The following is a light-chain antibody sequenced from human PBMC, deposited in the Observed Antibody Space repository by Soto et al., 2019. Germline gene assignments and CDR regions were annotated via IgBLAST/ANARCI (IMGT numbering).Light chain of an antibody. CDR1: SGHSSYA. J-gene: IGLJ3*02. CDR2: LNSDGSH. V-gene: IGLV4-69*01. Sequence: QLVLTQSPSASASLGASVKLTCTLSSGHSSYAIAWHQQQPEKGPRYLMKLNSDGSHSKGDGIPDRFSGSSSGADRYLTISRLQSEDEADYYCQTWGSGIQGVFGGGTKVTVL. CDR3: QTWGSGIQGV.